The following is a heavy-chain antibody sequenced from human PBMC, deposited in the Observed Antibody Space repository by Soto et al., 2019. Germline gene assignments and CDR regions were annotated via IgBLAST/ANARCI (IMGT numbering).Heavy chain of an antibody. D-gene: IGHD2-15*01. CDR1: GYNFIGYG. CDR2: ISPYSGNT. Sequence: QVQLVQSGAEVKKPGASVKVSCKASGYNFIGYGISWVRQAPGQGLEWMGWISPYSGNTDFAQKFQGRVTIATDTSTSTAYMEMRSLLSDDAAVYYCARDSRMGYYSGLAVWGQGTTVTVSS. CDR3: ARDSRMGYYSGLAV. V-gene: IGHV1-18*01. J-gene: IGHJ6*02.